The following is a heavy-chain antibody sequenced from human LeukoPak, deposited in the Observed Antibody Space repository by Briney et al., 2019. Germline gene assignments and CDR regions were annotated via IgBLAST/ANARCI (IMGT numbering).Heavy chain of an antibody. V-gene: IGHV4-31*03. CDR3: ARSGSYGGNSRIGY. Sequence: SETLSLTCTVSGDSIYSGGFSWSWVRQHPGKGLEWIGHIYYSGTTYYNPSLESRLIISVDTSKNEFSLKVSSMTAADTAVYFCARSGSYGGNSRIGYWGQGTLVTVSS. CDR2: IYYSGTT. D-gene: IGHD4-23*01. CDR1: GDSIYSGGFS. J-gene: IGHJ4*02.